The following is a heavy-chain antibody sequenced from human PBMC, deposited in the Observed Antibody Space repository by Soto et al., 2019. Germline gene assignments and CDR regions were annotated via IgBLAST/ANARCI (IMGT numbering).Heavy chain of an antibody. CDR3: ARGETYYGTTTWFAP. D-gene: IGHD1-1*01. CDR1: GGSISSGGHY. CDR2: IYYSGST. J-gene: IGHJ5*02. V-gene: IGHV4-31*03. Sequence: SETLSLTCTVSGGSISSGGHYWNWIRQHPGKGLEWIGYIYYSGSTFYNPSLKSRVTISVDTSKNQFSLKLSAVTAADTAVYYCARGETYYGTTTWFAPSGQGTLVTVSS.